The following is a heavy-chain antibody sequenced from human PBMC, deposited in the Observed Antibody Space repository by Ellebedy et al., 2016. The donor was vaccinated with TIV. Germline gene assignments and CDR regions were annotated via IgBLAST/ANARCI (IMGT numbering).Heavy chain of an antibody. CDR2: ISDSGGST. J-gene: IGHJ4*02. CDR1: GFSRTYA. V-gene: IGHV3-23*01. D-gene: IGHD6-19*01. CDR3: AKDAAGSSGWLPISHFDY. Sequence: GGSLRLSXAASGFSRTYALSWVRQAPGKGLEWVSAISDSGGSTYYSDSVEGRFIISRDNSKNTVYLQMNSLRAEDTAVYYCAKDAAGSSGWLPISHFDYWGQGTLVTVSS.